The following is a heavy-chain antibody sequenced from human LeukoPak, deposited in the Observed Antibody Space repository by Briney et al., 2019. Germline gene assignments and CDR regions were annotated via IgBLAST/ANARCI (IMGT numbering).Heavy chain of an antibody. D-gene: IGHD2-2*01. CDR2: IWYDGSNK. CDR3: AREPRAPAVVRDV. Sequence: GGSLRLSCAASGFTFSSYGMHWVRQAPGKGLEWVAVIWYDGSNKYYADSVKGRFTISRDNSKNTLYLQMNSLRAEDTAVYYCAREPRAPAVVRDVWGQGTTVTVSS. V-gene: IGHV3-33*01. CDR1: GFTFSSYG. J-gene: IGHJ6*02.